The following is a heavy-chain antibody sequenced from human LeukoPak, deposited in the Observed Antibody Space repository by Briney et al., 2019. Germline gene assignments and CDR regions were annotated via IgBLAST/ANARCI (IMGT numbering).Heavy chain of an antibody. CDR3: ARSLWPEDF. J-gene: IGHJ4*02. CDR1: GFTFSSYW. V-gene: IGHV3-7*02. D-gene: IGHD2-21*01. Sequence: GGSLRLSCAASGFTFSSYWMSWVRQAPGKGLEWVANINKDGSQINYLDSVKGRFTISRDNAKNSLYLQMNTLRAEDTAVYYCARSLWPEDFWGQGTLVTVSS. CDR2: INKDGSQI.